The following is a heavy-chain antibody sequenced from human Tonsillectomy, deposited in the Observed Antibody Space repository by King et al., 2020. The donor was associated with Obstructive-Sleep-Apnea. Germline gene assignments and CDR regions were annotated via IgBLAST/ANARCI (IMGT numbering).Heavy chain of an antibody. CDR2: ISYTGST. Sequence: QLQESGPGLVKPSETLSLTCTVSGGSISSYHWSWIRQPPGKGLEWIGYISYTGSTNYNPFLKSRVTISVDTSKNQFSLRLSSVTAADTALYYCARHPRHSGYDLDYFDFWGQGTLVTVSS. CDR3: ARHPRHSGYDLDYFDF. J-gene: IGHJ4*02. CDR1: GGSISSYH. D-gene: IGHD5-12*01. V-gene: IGHV4-59*08.